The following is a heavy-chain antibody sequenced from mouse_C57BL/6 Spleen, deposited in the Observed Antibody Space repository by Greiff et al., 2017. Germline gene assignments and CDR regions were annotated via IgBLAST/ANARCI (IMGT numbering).Heavy chain of an antibody. CDR1: GYTFTDYY. D-gene: IGHD2-4*01. CDR3: ARGIYDYDQVFYAMDY. V-gene: IGHV1-76*01. Sequence: VKVVESGAELVRPGASVKLSCKASGYTFTDYYINWVKQRPGQGLEWIARIYPGSGNTYYTEKFKGKATLTAEKSSSTAYMQLSNLTSEDSAVYVCARGIYDYDQVFYAMDYWGQGTSVTVSS. CDR2: IYPGSGNT. J-gene: IGHJ4*01.